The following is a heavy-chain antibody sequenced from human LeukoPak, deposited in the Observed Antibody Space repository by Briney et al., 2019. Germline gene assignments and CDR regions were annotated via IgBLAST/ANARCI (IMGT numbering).Heavy chain of an antibody. Sequence: GGSLRLSCAASGFTVSSNYMSWVRQAPGKGLEWVSVIYSGGSTYYADSVKGRFTISRDNSKNTLYLQMNSLRAEDTAVYYCAKTVPYDSSGYYDYWGQGTLVTVSS. J-gene: IGHJ4*02. D-gene: IGHD3-22*01. CDR2: IYSGGST. CDR1: GFTVSSNY. V-gene: IGHV3-53*01. CDR3: AKTVPYDSSGYYDY.